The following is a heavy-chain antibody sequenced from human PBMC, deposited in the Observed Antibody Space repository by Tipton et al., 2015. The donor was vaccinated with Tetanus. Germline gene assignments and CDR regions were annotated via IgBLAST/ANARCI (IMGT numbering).Heavy chain of an antibody. CDR1: GFTFSNAW. J-gene: IGHJ6*02. Sequence: SLRLSCTASGFTFSNAWMNWVRLAPGKGLEWVGRIKGKTDGGTTDYAAPVKGRFTISRHDSKNTLYLEMNSLQIEDTAVYYCTSEALFGLVVWGQGTTVTVSS. V-gene: IGHV3-15*07. D-gene: IGHD3-3*01. CDR2: IKGKTDGGTT. CDR3: TSEALFGLVV.